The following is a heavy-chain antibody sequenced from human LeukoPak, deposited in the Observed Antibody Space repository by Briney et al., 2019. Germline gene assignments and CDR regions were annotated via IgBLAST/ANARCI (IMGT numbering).Heavy chain of an antibody. Sequence: GGSLRLSCAASGFTFSSYGMHWVRQAPGKGLEWVAVISYDGSNKYYADSVKGRLTISRDNSKTTLFLQMNSPRAEDTAVYYCAKGRITMVRGVSMDVWGKGTGVTVS. CDR1: GFTFSSYG. V-gene: IGHV3-30*18. CDR3: AKGRITMVRGVSMDV. D-gene: IGHD3-10*01. J-gene: IGHJ6*04. CDR2: ISYDGSNK.